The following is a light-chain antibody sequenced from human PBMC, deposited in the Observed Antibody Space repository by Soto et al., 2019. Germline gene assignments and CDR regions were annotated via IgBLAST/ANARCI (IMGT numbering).Light chain of an antibody. CDR1: QSVSFSSNRRNY. V-gene: IGKV4-1*01. J-gene: IGKJ1*01. CDR3: QQLYGPPWT. CDR2: WAS. Sequence: FVMNQVQDSLAVSLGERATINCKTSQSVSFSSNRRNYLAWYQHKPGQPLKLLIYWASIRASGDPDRFSGSGSGTDFTLTISSRQAADVAVDYCQQLYGPPWTFGQGTEVEVK.